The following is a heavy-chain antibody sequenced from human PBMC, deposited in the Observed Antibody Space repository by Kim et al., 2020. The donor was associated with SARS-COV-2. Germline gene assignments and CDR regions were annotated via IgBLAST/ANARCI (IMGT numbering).Heavy chain of an antibody. D-gene: IGHD2-21*02. CDR3: ATRGDRLDF. V-gene: IGHV1-18*01. CDR2: SASYNGNT. J-gene: IGHJ4*02. CDR1: GYSFSNYA. Sequence: ASVKVSCTASGYSFSNYAITWVRQAPGQGLEWMGWSASYNGNTNYAQKFQGRVTMTRESSTNTAYMELTSLTSDDTAVYYCATRGDRLDFWGQGTLVT.